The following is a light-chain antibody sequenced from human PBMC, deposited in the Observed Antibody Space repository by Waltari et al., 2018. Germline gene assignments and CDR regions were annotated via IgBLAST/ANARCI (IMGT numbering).Light chain of an antibody. Sequence: EIVLTQSPATLSLSPGERATLSCRASQSVSSYLAWYQPKPGQAPRLLIYDASNRATGIPARFSGSGSGTDFTLTISSLEPEDFAVYYCQQRSNWPGFGQGTKLEIK. CDR2: DAS. V-gene: IGKV3-11*01. CDR3: QQRSNWPG. CDR1: QSVSSY. J-gene: IGKJ2*03.